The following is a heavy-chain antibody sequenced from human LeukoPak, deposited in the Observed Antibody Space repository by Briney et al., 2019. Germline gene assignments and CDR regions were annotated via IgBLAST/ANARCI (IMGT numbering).Heavy chain of an antibody. CDR1: GDSVSSNIAA. D-gene: IGHD1-7*01. J-gene: IGHJ4*02. CDR3: VRRGGTTSLDY. CDR2: TYHRSKWHN. V-gene: IGHV6-1*01. Sequence: SQTLSLTCAISGDSVSSNIAAWNWIRQSPSRGLEWLGRTYHRSKWHNEYAVSLKSRITIKADTPNNQSFLQLNSVTPEDTAVYFCVRRGGTTSLDYWGQGTLVTVSS.